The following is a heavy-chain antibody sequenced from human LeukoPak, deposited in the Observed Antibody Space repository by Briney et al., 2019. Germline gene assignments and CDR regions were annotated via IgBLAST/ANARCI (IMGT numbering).Heavy chain of an antibody. CDR1: GASVSSNSYH. D-gene: IGHD3-16*01. CDR2: HSGNS. J-gene: IGHJ4*02. V-gene: IGHV4-61*03. CDR3: ATYYVGAGGRGH. Sequence: SETLSLTCTVSGASVSSNSYHWSWTRQAPGKGLEWIGHSGNSDYKPSLKSRITISTDTSNNHFSLNLVSVTAADTAVYYCATYYVGAGGRGHWGPGTLVTVSS.